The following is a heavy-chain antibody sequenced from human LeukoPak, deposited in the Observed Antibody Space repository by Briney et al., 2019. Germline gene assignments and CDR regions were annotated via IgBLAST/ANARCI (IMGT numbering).Heavy chain of an antibody. D-gene: IGHD2/OR15-2a*01. V-gene: IGHV1-18*01. CDR2: ISAYNGNT. J-gene: IGHJ4*02. Sequence: GASVNVSCKASGYTFTSYGISWVRQAPGQGLEWMGWISAYNGNTNYAQKVQGRVTMTTDTSTSTAYMELRSLRSDDTAVYYCARYVRTDLLSDYWGQGTLVTVSS. CDR1: GYTFTSYG. CDR3: ARYVRTDLLSDY.